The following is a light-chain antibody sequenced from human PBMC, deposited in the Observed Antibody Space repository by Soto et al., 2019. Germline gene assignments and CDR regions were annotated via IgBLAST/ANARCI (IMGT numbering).Light chain of an antibody. CDR1: ATDVGGYEY. J-gene: IGLJ3*02. CDR2: EVN. V-gene: IGLV2-8*01. Sequence: QSALPQPPSASGSPGQSVPISCTGSATDVGGYEYVSWYQQHPGKSPHLIIFEVNKRPSGVPNRFSGSKSGNTASLTVSALQADDEASYYCSSFAGANIWVFGGGTKLTVL. CDR3: SSFAGANIWV.